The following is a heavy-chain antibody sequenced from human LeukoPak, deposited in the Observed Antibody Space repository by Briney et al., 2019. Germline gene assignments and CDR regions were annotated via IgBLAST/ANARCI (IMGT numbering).Heavy chain of an antibody. V-gene: IGHV4-39*02. Sequence: SETLSLTCSVSGGSISSSSYYWGWIRQPPGKGLEWIGSIYYSGSTYYNPSLKSRVTISVDTSKNQFSLKLSSVTAADTAVYYCARELIPSWIQLWLPIDYWGQGTLVTVSS. D-gene: IGHD5-18*01. CDR3: ARELIPSWIQLWLPIDY. CDR2: IYYSGST. J-gene: IGHJ4*02. CDR1: GGSISSSSYY.